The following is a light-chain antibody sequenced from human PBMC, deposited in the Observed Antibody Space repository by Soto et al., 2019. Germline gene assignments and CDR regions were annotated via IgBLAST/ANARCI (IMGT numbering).Light chain of an antibody. J-gene: IGKJ5*01. CDR1: QSIGKH. CDR3: QQGYSSPAT. Sequence: DIQMSQSPSVLSASVGDRVTITCRASQSIGKHLNWYQQKPGKAPKFLIYGASTLQSGVPSRFTGSGSGTDFTLTVNRLQAEDFATYYCQQGYSSPATFGQGTRLEIK. CDR2: GAS. V-gene: IGKV1-39*01.